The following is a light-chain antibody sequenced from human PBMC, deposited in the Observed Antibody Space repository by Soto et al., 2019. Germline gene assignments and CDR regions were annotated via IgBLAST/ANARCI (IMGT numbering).Light chain of an antibody. CDR2: TNT. V-gene: IGLV1-40*01. CDR1: SSNIGAGYA. J-gene: IGLJ1*01. Sequence: QSVLTQPPSVSGAPGQRITISCTGSSSNIGAGYAVHWYQQLPGTAPKLLIHTNTNRPSGVPDRFSGSKSDTSAFLAITGLQAEDDADYYCQSYDSTLRDYVFGSGTKLTVL. CDR3: QSYDSTLRDYV.